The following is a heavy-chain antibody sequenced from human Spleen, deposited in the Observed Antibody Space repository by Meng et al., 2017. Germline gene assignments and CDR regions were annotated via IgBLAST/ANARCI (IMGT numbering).Heavy chain of an antibody. Sequence: GGPLRLSCAASGFTFSSYWMSWVRQAPGKGLEWVANIKQDGSEKYYVDSVKGRFTISRDNAKNSLYLQMNSLRAEDTAVYYCARDLGISDYGGNSEDYWGQGTLVTVSS. CDR1: GFTFSSYW. V-gene: IGHV3-7*01. CDR2: IKQDGSEK. D-gene: IGHD4-23*01. CDR3: ARDLGISDYGGNSEDY. J-gene: IGHJ4*02.